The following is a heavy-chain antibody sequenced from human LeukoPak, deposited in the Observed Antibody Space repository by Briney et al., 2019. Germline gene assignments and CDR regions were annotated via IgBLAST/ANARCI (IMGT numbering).Heavy chain of an antibody. V-gene: IGHV1-2*02. CDR2: INPNSGGT. CDR1: GYTFTGYY. Sequence: ASVKVSCKASGYTFTGYYMHWVRQAPGQGLEWMRWINPNSGGTNYAQKFQGRVTMTRDTSISTAYMELSRLRSDDTAVYYCARYYGSGRYVDYWGQGTLITVSS. J-gene: IGHJ4*02. D-gene: IGHD3-10*01. CDR3: ARYYGSGRYVDY.